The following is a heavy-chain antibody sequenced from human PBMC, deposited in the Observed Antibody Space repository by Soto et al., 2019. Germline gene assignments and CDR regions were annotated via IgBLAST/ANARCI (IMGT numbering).Heavy chain of an antibody. V-gene: IGHV3-23*01. J-gene: IGHJ4*02. CDR3: AKLLGTRTGY. CDR1: VFTFSSYG. D-gene: IGHD6-6*01. CDR2: ISGSGGST. Sequence: PGGSLRLSCAASVFTFSSYGMSWVRQAPGRGLEWVSAISGSGGSTYYADSVKGRFTISRDNSKNTLYLQMNSLRAEDTAVYYCAKLLGTRTGYWGQGTLVTVSS.